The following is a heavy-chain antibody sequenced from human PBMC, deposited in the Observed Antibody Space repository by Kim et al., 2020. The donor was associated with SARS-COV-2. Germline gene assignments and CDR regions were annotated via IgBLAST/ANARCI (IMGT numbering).Heavy chain of an antibody. Sequence: GGSLRLTCAASGFTVSSNYMSWVRQAPGKGLEWVSVIYSGGSTYYADSVKGRFTISRDNSKNTLYLQMNSLRAEDTAVYYCARDRDYGLVSDVWGQGTTVTVSS. J-gene: IGHJ6*02. CDR1: GFTVSSNY. V-gene: IGHV3-66*01. CDR3: ARDRDYGLVSDV. D-gene: IGHD4-17*01. CDR2: IYSGGST.